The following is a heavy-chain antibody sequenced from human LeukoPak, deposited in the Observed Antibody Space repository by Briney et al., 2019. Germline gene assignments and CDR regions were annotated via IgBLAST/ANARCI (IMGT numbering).Heavy chain of an antibody. CDR2: VSYDGSNK. V-gene: IGHV3-30-3*01. Sequence: GGSLRLSCAASGFTFSSYAMHWVRQAPGKGLEWVAVVSYDGSNKYYADSVKGRFTISRDNSKNTLYLQMNSLRAEDTAVYYCARSGIAAAGTSDYWGQGTLVTVSS. J-gene: IGHJ4*02. D-gene: IGHD6-13*01. CDR3: ARSGIAAAGTSDY. CDR1: GFTFSSYA.